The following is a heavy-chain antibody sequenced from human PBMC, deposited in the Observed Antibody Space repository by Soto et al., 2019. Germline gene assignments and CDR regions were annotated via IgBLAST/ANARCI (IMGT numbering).Heavy chain of an antibody. CDR1: GGSISSYY. CDR3: ARHDWAKPFDY. D-gene: IGHD3-9*01. J-gene: IGHJ4*02. CDR2: IYYSGST. Sequence: SETLSLTCTASGGSISSYYWGWIRQPPGKGLEWIGSIYYSGSTYYNPSLKSRVTISVDTSKNQFSLKLSSVTAADTAVYYCARHDWAKPFDYWGQGTLVTVSS. V-gene: IGHV4-39*01.